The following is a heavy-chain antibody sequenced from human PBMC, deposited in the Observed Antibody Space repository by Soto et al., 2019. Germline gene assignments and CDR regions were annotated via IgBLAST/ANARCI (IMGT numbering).Heavy chain of an antibody. Sequence: PVGSLRLSCAASGFTFSNAWMSWVRQPPGKGLEWVGRIKSKTDGGTTDYVAPVKGRFIISRDDSKNTVYLQMNSLKTEDTAMYYCTTGQVAGTRDYWGQGTLVTVSS. CDR2: IKSKTDGGTT. V-gene: IGHV3-15*01. J-gene: IGHJ4*02. CDR3: TTGQVAGTRDY. D-gene: IGHD6-19*01. CDR1: GFTFSNAW.